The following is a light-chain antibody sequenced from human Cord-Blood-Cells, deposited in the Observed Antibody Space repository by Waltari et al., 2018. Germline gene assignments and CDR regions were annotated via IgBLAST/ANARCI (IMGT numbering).Light chain of an antibody. CDR2: GKN. CDR1: SLRSYY. J-gene: IGLJ1*01. Sequence: SSELTQDPAVSVALGQTVRITCQGDSLRSYYASWYQQKPGQAPVLVIYGKNNRPSGIPDRFSCSSSGNTASVTITGAQAEDEADYYCNSRDSSGNHYVFGTGTKVTVL. CDR3: NSRDSSGNHYV. V-gene: IGLV3-19*01.